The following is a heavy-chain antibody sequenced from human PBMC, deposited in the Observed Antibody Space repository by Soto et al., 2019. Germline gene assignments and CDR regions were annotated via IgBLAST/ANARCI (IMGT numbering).Heavy chain of an antibody. CDR3: ARDRSGWYDF. J-gene: IGHJ5*01. Sequence: QVQLVQSAAEVGSPGASVRVSAKASGYPFPTILPSGLRRAPGQGLEWMGWIRPHNGDTQYAQKFQGRVTMTADTSTTTAYMEVRSLRPDDTAVFYCARDRSGWYDFWGQGTLVTVSS. D-gene: IGHD6-19*01. V-gene: IGHV1-18*01. CDR1: GYPFPTIL. CDR2: IRPHNGDT.